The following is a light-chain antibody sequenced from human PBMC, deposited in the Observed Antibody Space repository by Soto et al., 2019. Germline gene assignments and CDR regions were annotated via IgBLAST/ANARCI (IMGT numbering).Light chain of an antibody. V-gene: IGKV1-8*01. J-gene: IGKJ5*01. CDR2: AAS. CDR1: QGISSY. Sequence: AIRMTQSPSSFSASTGDRCTITCRASQGISSYLAWYQQKPGKAPKLLIYAASSLQSGVPSRFSGSGFGTDFTLTISSLQPEDSAIYYCQQADTFPITFGQGTRLEI. CDR3: QQADTFPIT.